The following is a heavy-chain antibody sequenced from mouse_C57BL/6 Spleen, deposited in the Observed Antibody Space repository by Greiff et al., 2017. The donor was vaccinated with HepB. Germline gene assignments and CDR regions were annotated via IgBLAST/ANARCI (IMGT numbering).Heavy chain of an antibody. CDR1: GFTFSSYA. CDR2: ISDGGSYT. Sequence: EVQVVESGGGLVKPGGSLKLSCAASGFTFSSYAMSWVRQTPENRLEWVATISDGGSYTYYPDNVKGRFTISRDNAKNNLYLQMSHLKSEDTAMYYCARDGVYDYFDYWGQGTTLTVSS. D-gene: IGHD2-3*01. J-gene: IGHJ2*01. V-gene: IGHV5-4*01. CDR3: ARDGVYDYFDY.